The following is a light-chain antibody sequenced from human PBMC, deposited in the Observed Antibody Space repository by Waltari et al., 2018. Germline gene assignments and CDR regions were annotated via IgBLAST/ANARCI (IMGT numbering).Light chain of an antibody. CDR3: QRYGGSSLT. V-gene: IGKV3-20*01. CDR2: GAS. CDR1: QSVGSNY. J-gene: IGKJ4*01. Sequence: EIVLTQSPGTLSLYPWETATLSCRASQSVGSNYLPWYYQRPGQAPRLLIYGASNKATGIPDRFSGSGSGTDFTLTITRLEPEDLAVYYCQRYGGSSLTFGGGTKVEIK.